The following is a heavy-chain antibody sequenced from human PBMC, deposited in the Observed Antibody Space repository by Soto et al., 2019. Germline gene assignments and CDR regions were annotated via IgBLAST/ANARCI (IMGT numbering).Heavy chain of an antibody. V-gene: IGHV4-4*07. Sequence: QVHLQESGPGLVKPSETLSLSCTISGDSISNSHWSWIRQSVGKGLEWIGRVYTSGDTKYNPSLESRVTVSVDTSNNHVSLKLTSVTAADTAVYYCVRDKGMADLWGQGTLVSVSS. J-gene: IGHJ5*02. CDR1: GDSISNSH. CDR2: VYTSGDT. D-gene: IGHD6-13*01. CDR3: VRDKGMADL.